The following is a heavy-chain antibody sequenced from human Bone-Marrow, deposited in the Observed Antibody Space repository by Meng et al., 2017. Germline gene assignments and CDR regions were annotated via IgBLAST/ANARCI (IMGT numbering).Heavy chain of an antibody. CDR2: TYYRSKWYN. J-gene: IGHJ4*02. CDR3: ARVGAQLFDY. V-gene: IGHV6-1*01. D-gene: IGHD1-26*01. CDR1: WDSGSSNRAG. Sequence: GQLQLSGAVPGTPAQALLLTGAISWDSGSSNRAGWNWVRQSPSRCIGWLGRTYYRSKWYNDYAVSVKSQITINPDTSKNQFSLQLNSVTPEDTAVYYCARVGAQLFDYWGQGTLVTVSS.